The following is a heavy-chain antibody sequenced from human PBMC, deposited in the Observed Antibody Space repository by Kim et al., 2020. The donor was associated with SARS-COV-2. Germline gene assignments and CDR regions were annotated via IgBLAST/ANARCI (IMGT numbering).Heavy chain of an antibody. CDR1: GYSFTSYW. CDR3: ARHVVVYSSSWYYYYYGMDV. CDR2: IYPGDSDT. Sequence: GESLKISCKGSGYSFTSYWIGWVRQMPGKGLEWMGIIYPGDSDTRYSPSFQGQVTISADKSISTAYLQWSSLKASDTAMYYCARHVVVYSSSWYYYYYGMDVWGQGTTVTVSS. J-gene: IGHJ6*02. V-gene: IGHV5-51*01. D-gene: IGHD6-13*01.